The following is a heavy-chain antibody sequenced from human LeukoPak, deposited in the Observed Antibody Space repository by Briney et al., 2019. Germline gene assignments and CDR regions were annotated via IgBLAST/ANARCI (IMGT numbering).Heavy chain of an antibody. CDR3: TTSEGGSRLDYYYYGMDV. V-gene: IGHV3-15*07. Sequence: GGSLRLSCAASGFTFSNAWMNWVRQAPGKGLEWVGRIKSKTDGGTTDYAAPVKGRFTISRDDSKNTLYLQMNSLKTEDTAVYYCTTSEGGSRLDYYYYGMDVWGQGTTVTVSS. CDR2: IKSKTDGGTT. CDR1: GFTFSNAW. J-gene: IGHJ6*02. D-gene: IGHD1-26*01.